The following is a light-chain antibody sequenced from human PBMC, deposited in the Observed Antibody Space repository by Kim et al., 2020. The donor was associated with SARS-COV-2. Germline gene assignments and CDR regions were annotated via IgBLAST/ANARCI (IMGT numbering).Light chain of an antibody. V-gene: IGKV1-5*01. CDR3: QQYNIYSPT. J-gene: IGKJ1*01. Sequence: DIQMTQSPSTLSASVGDRVTITCRASQSISSWLAWYQQKPGKAPKLLIYDASSLESGVPSRFSGSGSGTEFTLTISSLQPDDFATYYCQQYNIYSPTFGQGSKVDFK. CDR2: DAS. CDR1: QSISSW.